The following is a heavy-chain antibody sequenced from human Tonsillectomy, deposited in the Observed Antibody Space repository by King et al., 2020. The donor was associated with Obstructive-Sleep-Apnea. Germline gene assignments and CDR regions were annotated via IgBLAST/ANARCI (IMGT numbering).Heavy chain of an antibody. CDR1: GYTFTTYW. Sequence: VQLVESGAEVKEPGESLEISCKGSGYTFTTYWIGWVRQMPGKGLEWMGIIYPRDSVTRYSPSFQGQVTISVDKSISTAYLQWSSLKASDTAMYYCARGYDRNYFDYWGQGTLVTVSS. J-gene: IGHJ4*02. D-gene: IGHD5-12*01. V-gene: IGHV5-51*01. CDR3: ARGYDRNYFDY. CDR2: IYPRDSVT.